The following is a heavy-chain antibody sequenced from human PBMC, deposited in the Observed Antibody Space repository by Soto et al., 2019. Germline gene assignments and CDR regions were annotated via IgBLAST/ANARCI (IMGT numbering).Heavy chain of an antibody. J-gene: IGHJ4*02. CDR2: MSDDGNKE. CDR3: AKALYQRDGGEVFDY. V-gene: IGHV3-30*18. D-gene: IGHD2-2*01. CDR1: GFTFRTHA. Sequence: QVQLVESGGGVVQPGRPLRLSCAASGFTFRTHAMHWVRQAPGTGLEWLSWMSDDGNKEYYPDSVKGRFTISRDSAKDTIYLQLNGMRSEDTAVYYCAKALYQRDGGEVFDYWGQGTQVTVSS.